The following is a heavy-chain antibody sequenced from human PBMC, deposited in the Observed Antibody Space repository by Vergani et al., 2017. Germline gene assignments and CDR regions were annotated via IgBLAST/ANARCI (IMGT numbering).Heavy chain of an antibody. CDR3: ARGQKDRGRYYYYYMDV. J-gene: IGHJ6*03. D-gene: IGHD3-10*01. Sequence: QVQLVQSGAEVKKPGSSVKVSCKASGGTFSSYAISWVRQAPGQGLEWMGGIIPIFGTANYAQKFQGRVTITADESTSTAYMELSSLRSEDTAVYYCARGQKDRGRYYYYYMDVWGKGTTVTVSS. CDR1: GGTFSSYA. CDR2: IIPIFGTA. V-gene: IGHV1-69*12.